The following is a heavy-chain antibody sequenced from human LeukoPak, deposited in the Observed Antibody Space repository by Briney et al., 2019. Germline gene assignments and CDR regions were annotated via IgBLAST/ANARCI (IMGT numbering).Heavy chain of an antibody. CDR1: GGSFSGYY. D-gene: IGHD2-15*01. V-gene: IGHV4-34*01. Sequence: SETLSLTCAVYGGSFSGYYWSWILQPPGKGLEWIGEINHSGSTNYNPSLKSRVTISVDTSKNQFSLKLSSVTAADTAVYYCARHPYCSGGSCYSVWFDPWGQGTLVTVSS. CDR3: ARHPYCSGGSCYSVWFDP. CDR2: INHSGST. J-gene: IGHJ5*02.